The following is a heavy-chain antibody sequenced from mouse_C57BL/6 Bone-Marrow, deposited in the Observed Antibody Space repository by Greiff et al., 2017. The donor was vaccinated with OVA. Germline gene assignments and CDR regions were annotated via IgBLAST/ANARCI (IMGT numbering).Heavy chain of an antibody. D-gene: IGHD4-1*01. Sequence: QVHVKQPGAELVKPGASVKLSCKASGYTFTSYWITWVKQRPGQGLEWIGDIYPGSGSTTSNEKFKSKATLTVDTSSSTAYMQLSSLTSEDSAVYYGAGVTGTSWFAYWGQGTLVTVSA. CDR3: AGVTGTSWFAY. CDR1: GYTFTSYW. V-gene: IGHV1-55*01. CDR2: IYPGSGST. J-gene: IGHJ3*01.